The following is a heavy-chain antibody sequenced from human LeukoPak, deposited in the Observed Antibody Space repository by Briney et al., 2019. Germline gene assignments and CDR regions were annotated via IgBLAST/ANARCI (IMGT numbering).Heavy chain of an antibody. Sequence: SETLSLTCAVYGGSFSGYYWNWIRQPPGKGLEWIGEINHSGSTNYISSLKSRVTISIYTSKNQFSLKLSSVTAADTAVYYCARGLMGAASSGAFDIWGQGTLVTVSS. CDR2: INHSGST. D-gene: IGHD1-26*01. V-gene: IGHV4-34*01. CDR1: GGSFSGYY. CDR3: ARGLMGAASSGAFDI. J-gene: IGHJ3*02.